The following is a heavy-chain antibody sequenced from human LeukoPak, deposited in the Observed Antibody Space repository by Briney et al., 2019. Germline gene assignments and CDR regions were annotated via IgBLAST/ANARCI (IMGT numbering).Heavy chain of an antibody. CDR1: GFTFSSYW. V-gene: IGHV3-74*01. CDR3: ARECPIYEAAAGNLDY. Sequence: GGSLRLTCAASGFTFSSYWMHWVRQAPGKGLVWVSRINSDGSSTSYADSVKGRFTISRDNAKNTLYLQMNSLRAEDTAVYYCARECPIYEAAAGNLDYWGQGTLVTVSS. CDR2: INSDGSST. J-gene: IGHJ4*02. D-gene: IGHD6-13*01.